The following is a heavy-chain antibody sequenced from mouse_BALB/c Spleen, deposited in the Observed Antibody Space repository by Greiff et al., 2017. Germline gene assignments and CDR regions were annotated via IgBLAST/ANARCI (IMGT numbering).Heavy chain of an antibody. CDR2: IFPGSGNT. J-gene: IGHJ3*01. V-gene: IGHV1-66*01. CDR1: GYSFTSYY. D-gene: IGHD1-2*01. Sequence: QVQLQQSGPELVQPGASVTISCKASGYSFTSYYIHWVKQRPGQGLEWIRWIFPGSGNTKYNEKFKGKATLTADTSSSTAYMQLSSLTYEDSAVYFGARTFITTAAAWVAYWGQGTLVTVSA. CDR3: ARTFITTAAAWVAY.